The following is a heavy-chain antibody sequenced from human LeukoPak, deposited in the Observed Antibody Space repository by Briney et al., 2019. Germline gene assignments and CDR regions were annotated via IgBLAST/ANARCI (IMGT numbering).Heavy chain of an antibody. V-gene: IGHV3-23*01. CDR1: GFSFSIYA. Sequence: GASLRLSCVASGFSFSIYAMSWVRQAPGKGLEWVSGIGGSDSSTHYADSVKGRFTISRDEPKNTLYLQLNSLRTEDTAVYYCAREHSLVAIHDAFDIWGRGTMVTVSS. J-gene: IGHJ3*02. CDR2: IGGSDSST. CDR3: AREHSLVAIHDAFDI. D-gene: IGHD5-12*01.